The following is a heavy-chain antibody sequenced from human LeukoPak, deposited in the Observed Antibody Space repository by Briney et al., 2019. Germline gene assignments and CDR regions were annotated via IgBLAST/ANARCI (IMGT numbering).Heavy chain of an antibody. D-gene: IGHD3-10*02. CDR2: ISSSGSTI. Sequence: GGSLRLSCAASGFTFSSYEMNWVRQAPGKGLECVSYISSSGSTIYYADSVKVRFTISRDNAKNSLYLQMNSLRAEDTAVYYCAELGITMSGGVWGKGTTVTISS. CDR1: GFTFSSYE. V-gene: IGHV3-48*03. J-gene: IGHJ6*04. CDR3: AELGITMSGGV.